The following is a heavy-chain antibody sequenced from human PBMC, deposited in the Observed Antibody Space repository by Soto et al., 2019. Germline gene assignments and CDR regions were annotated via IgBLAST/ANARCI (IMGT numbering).Heavy chain of an antibody. J-gene: IGHJ6*02. Sequence: SETLSLTCTVSGGSVSSGSYYWSWIRQPPGKGLEWIGYVFYSGTTNYNPSLKSRVTISVATSKNQFSLKLVSVTAADTAVYYCARSVSTVGATYYYYGMDVWGHGTTVTVSS. CDR1: GGSVSSGSYY. CDR2: VFYSGTT. D-gene: IGHD1-26*01. V-gene: IGHV4-61*01. CDR3: ARSVSTVGATYYYYGMDV.